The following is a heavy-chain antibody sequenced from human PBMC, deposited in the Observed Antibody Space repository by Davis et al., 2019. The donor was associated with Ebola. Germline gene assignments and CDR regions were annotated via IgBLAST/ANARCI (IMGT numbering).Heavy chain of an antibody. Sequence: GGSLRLSCAASDFTFGMYSMTWVRQAPGKGLEWVASIKEDGSDKYYVDSVKGRFTISRDNARNSVSLQMNSPRGEDTAVYYCARDRQTYSVSWYFDYWGRGTLVTVSS. V-gene: IGHV3-7*01. J-gene: IGHJ4*02. CDR2: IKEDGSDK. CDR1: DFTFGMYS. D-gene: IGHD5/OR15-5a*01. CDR3: ARDRQTYSVSWYFDY.